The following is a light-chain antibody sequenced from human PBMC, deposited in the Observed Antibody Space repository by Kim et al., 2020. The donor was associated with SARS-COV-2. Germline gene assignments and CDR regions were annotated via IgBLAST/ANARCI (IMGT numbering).Light chain of an antibody. V-gene: IGKV1-5*03. CDR1: QTVGNW. Sequence: DIQMTQSPSTLSASVGDRVTITCRASQTVGNWLAWYQQKPGRAPKVLIYKASTLESGVPSRFSGSGSGTEFTLTITSLPPDDFATYFCQQYDSRVTFGQGTKVEIK. J-gene: IGKJ1*01. CDR2: KAS. CDR3: QQYDSRVT.